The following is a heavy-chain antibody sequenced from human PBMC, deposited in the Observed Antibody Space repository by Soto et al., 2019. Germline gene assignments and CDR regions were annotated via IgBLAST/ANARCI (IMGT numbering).Heavy chain of an antibody. CDR2: IDPSDSYT. D-gene: IGHD3-22*01. J-gene: IGHJ4*02. CDR3: ARHSSLDSSGYSPEK. V-gene: IGHV5-10-1*01. Sequence: GESLKISCKGSGYSFTSYWISWVRQMPGKGLEWMGRIDPSDSYTNYSPSFQGHVTISADKSISTAYLQWSSLKASDTAMYYCARHSSLDSSGYSPEKWGQGTLVTVSS. CDR1: GYSFTSYW.